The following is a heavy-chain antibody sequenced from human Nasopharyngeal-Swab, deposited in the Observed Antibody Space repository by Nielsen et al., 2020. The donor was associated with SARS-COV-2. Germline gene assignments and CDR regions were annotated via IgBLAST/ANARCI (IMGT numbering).Heavy chain of an antibody. J-gene: IGHJ3*02. Sequence: GGSLRLSCVASGFTFRSRSMNWVRQAPGKGLEWVSYINGDSSAKYYVDSVMGRFTISRDNAKNSLYLQMNSLRVEDTAVYYCVRDGYTTGRNDAFDIWGQGTMVTVSS. CDR2: INGDSSAK. CDR1: GFTFRSRS. CDR3: VRDGYTTGRNDAFDI. D-gene: IGHD1-1*01. V-gene: IGHV3-48*01.